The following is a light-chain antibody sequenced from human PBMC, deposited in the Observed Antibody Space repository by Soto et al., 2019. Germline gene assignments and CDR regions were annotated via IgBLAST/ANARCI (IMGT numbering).Light chain of an antibody. V-gene: IGLV2-14*01. CDR2: EVN. CDR3: SSYTSSSTKV. Sequence: QSVLTQPASVSGSPGQSITISCTGTNSDVGAYKYVSWYQQHPGKVPKLMIYEVNNRPSGVSHRFSGSKSGNTASLTISGLQTEDEADYYCSSYTSSSTKVFGTGTKVTVL. CDR1: NSDVGAYKY. J-gene: IGLJ1*01.